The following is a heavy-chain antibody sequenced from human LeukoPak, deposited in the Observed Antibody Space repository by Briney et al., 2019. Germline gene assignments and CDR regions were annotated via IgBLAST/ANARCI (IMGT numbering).Heavy chain of an antibody. V-gene: IGHV3-33*01. D-gene: IGHD1-1*01. CDR2: IWYDGSNK. CDR3: AREWKAGNYYYYGMDV. J-gene: IGHJ6*02. Sequence: GVYLSFSCAASGFTFSSYGMHRVRQAQGQGLVWVAIIWYDGSNKYYADSVKGRFTISRDNSQNTLYLQMNSLRAEDTAVYYCAREWKAGNYYYYGMDVWGQGTTVTVSS. CDR1: GFTFSSYG.